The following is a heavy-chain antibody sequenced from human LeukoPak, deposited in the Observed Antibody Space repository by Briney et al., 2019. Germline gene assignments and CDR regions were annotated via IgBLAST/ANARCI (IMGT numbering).Heavy chain of an antibody. D-gene: IGHD6-13*01. J-gene: IGHJ4*02. CDR3: VRGVGVSRFNYLDS. CDR2: MSYDGSNK. CDR1: GFTFSSYG. Sequence: GGSLRLSCAASGFTFSSYGMHWVRQAPGKGLEWVADMSYDGSNKYYADSVKGRFTISRDNSKNTLYLQMNSLRDDDTAVYYCVRGVGVSRFNYLDSWGQGTLVIVSS. V-gene: IGHV3-30*03.